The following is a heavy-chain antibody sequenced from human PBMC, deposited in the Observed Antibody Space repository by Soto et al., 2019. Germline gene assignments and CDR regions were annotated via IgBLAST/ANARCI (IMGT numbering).Heavy chain of an antibody. V-gene: IGHV4-34*01. CDR1: GGSFSGYY. D-gene: IGHD2-2*01. Sequence: PSETLSLTCAVYGGSFSGYYWSWIRQPPGKGLEWIGEINHSGSTNYNPSLKSRVTISVDTSKNQFSLKLSSVTAADTAVYYCARGRRGRYCSSTSCPASNWFDPWGQGTLVTVPQ. J-gene: IGHJ5*02. CDR3: ARGRRGRYCSSTSCPASNWFDP. CDR2: INHSGST.